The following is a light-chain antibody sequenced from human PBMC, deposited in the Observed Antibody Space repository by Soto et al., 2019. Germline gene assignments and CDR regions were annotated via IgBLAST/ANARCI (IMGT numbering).Light chain of an antibody. CDR1: SSHIGATYD. V-gene: IGLV1-40*01. CDR3: QAFDNSLSASGV. CDR2: GNS. Sequence: QAVVTQPPSVSGAPGQRVTNSCAGSSSHIGATYDIHWYQQLPGAAPRLLIYGNSNRPSGVPDRFAGSKSGTSASLAIIGLRVEDEGIYYCQAFDNSLSASGVFGGGTQLTVL. J-gene: IGLJ3*02.